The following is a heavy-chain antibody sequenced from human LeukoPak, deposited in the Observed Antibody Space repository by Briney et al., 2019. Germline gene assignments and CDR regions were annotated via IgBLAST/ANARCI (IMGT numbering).Heavy chain of an antibody. CDR1: GYTFTSYG. CDR3: ARDKRWDEDWNYGAGAFDI. J-gene: IGHJ3*02. CDR2: ISAYNGNT. Sequence: ASVKVSCKASGYTFTSYGISWVRQAPGQGLEWMGWISAYNGNTNYAQKLQGRVTMTTDTSTSTAYMELRSLRSDDTAVYYCARDKRWDEDWNYGAGAFDIWGQGTMATVSS. D-gene: IGHD1-7*01. V-gene: IGHV1-18*01.